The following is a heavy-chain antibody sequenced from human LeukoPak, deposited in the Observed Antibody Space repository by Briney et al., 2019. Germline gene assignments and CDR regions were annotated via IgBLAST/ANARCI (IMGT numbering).Heavy chain of an antibody. Sequence: PSETLSLTCTVSSGSISSYYWSWIRQPPGKGLEWIGYIYYSGSTNYSPSLKSRVTISVDTSKKQFSLKLSSVTAADTAVYYCARGYSSSSGRPDYWGQGTQVTVSS. V-gene: IGHV4-59*08. CDR3: ARGYSSSSGRPDY. CDR1: SGSISSYY. J-gene: IGHJ4*02. CDR2: IYYSGST. D-gene: IGHD6-6*01.